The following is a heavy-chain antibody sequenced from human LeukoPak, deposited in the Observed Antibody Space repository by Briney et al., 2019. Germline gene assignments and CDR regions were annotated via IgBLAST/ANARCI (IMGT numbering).Heavy chain of an antibody. V-gene: IGHV3-23*01. Sequence: GGSLRLSCAASGFTFSSYSMNWVRQAPGKGLEWVSAISDNGERTYYADSVRGRFTISRDNSKNTLYLQMNSLRAEDTALYYCAKRYIGNYYFDYWGQGTLVTVSS. CDR3: AKRYIGNYYFDY. J-gene: IGHJ4*02. D-gene: IGHD3-16*02. CDR1: GFTFSSYS. CDR2: ISDNGERT.